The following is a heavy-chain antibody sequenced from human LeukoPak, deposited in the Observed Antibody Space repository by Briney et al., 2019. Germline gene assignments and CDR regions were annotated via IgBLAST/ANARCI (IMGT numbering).Heavy chain of an antibody. CDR1: GFTFSSYW. J-gene: IGHJ3*02. Sequence: GGSLRLSCAASGFTFSSYWMHWVRQAPGRGLERVSAISGSGGSTYYADSVKGRFTISRDNAKNTLYLQMDSLRAEDTAVYYCARGRYYDSSGHGAFDIWGQGTMVTVSS. CDR2: ISGSGGST. D-gene: IGHD3-22*01. CDR3: ARGRYYDSSGHGAFDI. V-gene: IGHV3-74*01.